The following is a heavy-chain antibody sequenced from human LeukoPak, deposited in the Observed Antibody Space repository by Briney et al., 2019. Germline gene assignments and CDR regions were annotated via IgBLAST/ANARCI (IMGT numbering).Heavy chain of an antibody. CDR3: ARHVLSPPPDHYYGSGSYYNDAFDI. CDR2: IYYSGST. CDR1: GGSISSSSYY. Sequence: PSETLSLTCTVSGGSISSSSYYWGWIRQPPGKGLEWIGSIYYSGSTYYNPSLKSRVTISVDTSKNQFSLKLSSVTAADTAVYYCARHVLSPPPDHYYGSGSYYNDAFDIWGQGTMVTVSS. V-gene: IGHV4-39*01. J-gene: IGHJ3*02. D-gene: IGHD3-10*01.